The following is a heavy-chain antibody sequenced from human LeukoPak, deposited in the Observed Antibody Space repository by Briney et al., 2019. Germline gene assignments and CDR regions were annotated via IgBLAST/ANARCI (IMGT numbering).Heavy chain of an antibody. Sequence: SETLALTCTVSGGSISNSSFYWGWIRQPPGKGLEWIGNIYYRGSTYYNSSLKSRVSISVDTSKNYFSLKVSSVTAADTAVYYCARLFLRFGEFSFDYWGQGTLVTVSS. CDR2: IYYRGST. J-gene: IGHJ4*02. CDR3: ARLFLRFGEFSFDY. CDR1: GGSISNSSFY. V-gene: IGHV4-39*02. D-gene: IGHD3-10*01.